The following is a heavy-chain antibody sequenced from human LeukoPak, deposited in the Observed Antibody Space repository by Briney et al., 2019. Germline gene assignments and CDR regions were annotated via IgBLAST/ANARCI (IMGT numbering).Heavy chain of an antibody. CDR3: AGSSSWYYY. CDR1: GGSISSSSYY. Sequence: SETLSLTCTVSGGSISSSSYYWGWIRQPPGKGLEWIGIIYYSGSTYYNPSLKSRVTISVDTSKNQFSLKLSSVTAADTAVYSCAGSSSWYYYWGQGTLVTVSS. CDR2: IYYSGST. D-gene: IGHD6-13*01. J-gene: IGHJ4*02. V-gene: IGHV4-39*01.